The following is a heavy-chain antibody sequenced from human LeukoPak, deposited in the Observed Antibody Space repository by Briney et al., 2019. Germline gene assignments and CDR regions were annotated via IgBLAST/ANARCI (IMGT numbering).Heavy chain of an antibody. J-gene: IGHJ4*02. V-gene: IGHV4-38-2*01. D-gene: IGHD5-12*01. Sequence: SETLSLTCAVSGYSISSGYYWGWIRQPPGKGLEWIGSIYHSGSTYYNPSLKSRVTISVDTSKNQFSLKLSSVPAADTAVYYCARSPTTDYFDYWGQGTLVTVSS. CDR3: ARSPTTDYFDY. CDR1: GYSISSGYY. CDR2: IYHSGST.